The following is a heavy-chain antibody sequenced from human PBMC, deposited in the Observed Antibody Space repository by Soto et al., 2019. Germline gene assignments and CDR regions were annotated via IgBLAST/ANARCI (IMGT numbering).Heavy chain of an antibody. CDR1: GYTFTSYD. CDR2: INPSGGST. D-gene: IGHD5-18*01. V-gene: IGHV1-46*03. CDR3: ARGDTALFDY. Sequence: GASVKVSCKASGYTFTSYDINWVRQATGQGLEWMGIINPSGGSTSYAQKFQGRVTMTRDTSTSTVYMELSSLRSEDTAVYYCARGDTALFDYWGQGTLVTVSS. J-gene: IGHJ4*02.